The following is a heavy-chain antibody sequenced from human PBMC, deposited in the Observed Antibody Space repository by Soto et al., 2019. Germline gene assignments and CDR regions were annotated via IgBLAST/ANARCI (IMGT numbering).Heavy chain of an antibody. V-gene: IGHV4-39*01. D-gene: IGHD3-22*01. CDR1: GGSISSSSYY. CDR2: IYYSGST. CDR3: ARQTYYYDSSENWFDP. J-gene: IGHJ5*02. Sequence: PSETLSLTCTVSGGSISSSSYYWGWIRQPPGKGLEWIGSIYYSGSTYYNPSLKSRVTISVDTSKNQFSLKLSSVTAADTAVYYCARQTYYYDSSENWFDPWGQGTLVTVYS.